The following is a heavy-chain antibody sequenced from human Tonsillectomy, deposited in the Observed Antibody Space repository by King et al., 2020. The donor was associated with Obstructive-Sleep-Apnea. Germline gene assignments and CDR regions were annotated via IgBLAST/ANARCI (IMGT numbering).Heavy chain of an antibody. D-gene: IGHD3-22*01. CDR1: GFTFSSYA. CDR2: ISYDGSNK. V-gene: IGHV3-30-3*01. J-gene: IGHJ4*02. CDR3: ARDPYDSSGYYYSFAYSFDY. Sequence: VQLVESGGGVVQPGRSLRLSCAASGFTFSSYAMHWVRQAPGKGLEWVAVISYDGSNKYYADSVKGRFTISRDNSKNTLYLQMNSLRAEATAVYYCARDPYDSSGYYYSFAYSFDYWGQGTLVTVSS.